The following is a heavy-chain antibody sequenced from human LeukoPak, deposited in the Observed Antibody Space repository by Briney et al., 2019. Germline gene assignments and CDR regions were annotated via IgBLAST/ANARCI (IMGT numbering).Heavy chain of an antibody. CDR2: ISGSGGST. D-gene: IGHD1-26*01. CDR3: AKLYGGSYLNYFDN. CDR1: GFTFSSYA. J-gene: IGHJ4*02. Sequence: GGSLRLSCAASGFTFSSYAMSWVRQAPGKGLEWVSTISGSGGSTYYADSVKGRFTISRDNSKNTLYLQMNSLRAEDTAVYYCAKLYGGSYLNYFDNWGQGTLVTVSS. V-gene: IGHV3-23*01.